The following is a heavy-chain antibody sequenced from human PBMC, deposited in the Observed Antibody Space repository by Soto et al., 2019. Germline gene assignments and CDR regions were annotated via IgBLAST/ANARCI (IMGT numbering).Heavy chain of an antibody. V-gene: IGHV3-23*01. CDR1: GFTFSSYA. J-gene: IGHJ4*02. D-gene: IGHD2-2*01. Sequence: GGSLRLSCAASGFTFSSYAVSWVRQAPGKGLEWVSTISGSGGTTYYADSVKGRFAISRDNSKNTLFLQMNSLRVEDTAVYYCAKGTHSSTSWLVPDYWGQGTLVTVSS. CDR2: ISGSGGTT. CDR3: AKGTHSSTSWLVPDY.